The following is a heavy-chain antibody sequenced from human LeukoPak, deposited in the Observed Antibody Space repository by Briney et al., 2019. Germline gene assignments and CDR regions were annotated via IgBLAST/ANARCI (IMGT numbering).Heavy chain of an antibody. J-gene: IGHJ4*02. V-gene: IGHV4-59*12. CDR3: ARGKVVAGTPGQNSWDS. Sequence: KPSETLSLTCTVSDGSITNYDWSWVRQPPGKGLEFIGHVHYSGTANYNPSLRSRVSMSVDTSKNQFSLKLSSVTAADTAVYYCARGKVVAGTPGQNSWDSWGQGTLVTVSS. CDR2: VHYSGTA. D-gene: IGHD6-19*01. CDR1: DGSITNYD.